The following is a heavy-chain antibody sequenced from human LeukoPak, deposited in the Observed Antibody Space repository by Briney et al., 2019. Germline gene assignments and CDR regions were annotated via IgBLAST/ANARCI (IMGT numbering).Heavy chain of an antibody. V-gene: IGHV1-18*01. CDR1: GYTFISFG. CDR3: ARGYSSGSYPYLDY. Sequence: ASVKVSCKASGYTFISFGISWVRQAPGHGLEWIGWISLYKGNTNYAQNVQGRVTMTTDTSTHTAYMELRSLRSDDTAVYYCARGYSSGSYPYLDYWGQGTLVTVSS. J-gene: IGHJ4*02. D-gene: IGHD3-22*01. CDR2: ISLYKGNT.